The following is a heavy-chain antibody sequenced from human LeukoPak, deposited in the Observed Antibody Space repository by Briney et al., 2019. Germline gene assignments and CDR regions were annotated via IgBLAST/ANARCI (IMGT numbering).Heavy chain of an antibody. CDR2: IYPSGST. CDR1: GDSISNYY. J-gene: IGHJ3*02. Sequence: SETLSLTCTVSGDSISNYYWGWIRQSAGEGLEWIGRIYPSGSTTYNPSLESRATMSVDTSKNQFSLKLTSVTAADTAVYYCARASYYYDSSGYLLPRGAFDIWGQGTMVTVSS. D-gene: IGHD3-22*01. CDR3: ARASYYYDSSGYLLPRGAFDI. V-gene: IGHV4-4*07.